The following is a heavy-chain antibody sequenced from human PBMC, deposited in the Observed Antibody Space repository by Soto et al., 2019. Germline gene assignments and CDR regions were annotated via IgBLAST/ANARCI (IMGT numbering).Heavy chain of an antibody. J-gene: IGHJ4*02. D-gene: IGHD3-22*01. CDR1: GFTFSSYG. V-gene: IGHV3-23*01. CDR2: ISVSGGST. CDR3: AKGRVPTMIVVVMLFDY. Sequence: GGSLRLSCAASGFTFSSYGMSWVRQAPGKGLEWVSAISVSGGSTYYADSVKGRFTISRDNSKNTLYLQMNSLRAEDTAVYYCAKGRVPTMIVVVMLFDYWGQGTLVTVSS.